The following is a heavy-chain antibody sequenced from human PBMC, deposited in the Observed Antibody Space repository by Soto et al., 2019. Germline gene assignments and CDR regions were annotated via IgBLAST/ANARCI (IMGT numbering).Heavy chain of an antibody. D-gene: IGHD4-17*01. V-gene: IGHV1-69*06. CDR3: VRDGFGDFVGWGNYLDP. CDR1: GGTFSNYA. Sequence: QEQLVQSGTEVKKPGSSVKVSCKASGGTFSNYAIHWVRQAPGQGLEWMGGIIPHLGTTSYAQKFQARVTITADKSTNTAYLDMSSLRREDTAVYYCVRDGFGDFVGWGNYLDPWGQGTLVTVSS. J-gene: IGHJ5*02. CDR2: IIPHLGTT.